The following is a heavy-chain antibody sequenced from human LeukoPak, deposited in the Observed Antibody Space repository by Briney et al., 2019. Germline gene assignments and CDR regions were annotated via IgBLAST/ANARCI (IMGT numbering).Heavy chain of an antibody. D-gene: IGHD2-2*01. V-gene: IGHV4-59*07. CDR3: ARTTEDCSSTSCYQYWFDP. CDR1: GGSISSYY. Sequence: SDTLSLTCTVSGGSISSYYWSWIRQPPGKGLEWIGYIYYSGSTSYNPSLKSRVTMSVDTSKKQISLKVRSVTAADTAVYYCARTTEDCSSTSCYQYWFDPWGQGTLVTVSS. J-gene: IGHJ5*02. CDR2: IYYSGST.